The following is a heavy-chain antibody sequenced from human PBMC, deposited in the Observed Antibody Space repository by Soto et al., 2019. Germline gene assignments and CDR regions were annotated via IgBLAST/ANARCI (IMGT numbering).Heavy chain of an antibody. D-gene: IGHD3-9*01. Sequence: GGSLRLSCTALTGYAMSWVRRGPGKGLEWISTISPTGNTHYADSVEGRFTISRDDSKNTFYLQMNNLRADDTGVYYCAKDPSTGHADLWGQGTLVTVSS. CDR2: ISPTGNT. CDR1: TGYA. J-gene: IGHJ5*02. V-gene: IGHV3-23*01. CDR3: AKDPSTGHADL.